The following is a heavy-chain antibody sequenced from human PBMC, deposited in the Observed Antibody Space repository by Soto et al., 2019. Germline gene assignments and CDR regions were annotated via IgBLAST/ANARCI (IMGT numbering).Heavy chain of an antibody. CDR2: IKQDGSEK. V-gene: IGHV3-7*01. CDR1: GFTFSSYW. Sequence: LRLSCAASGFTFSSYWMSWVRQAPGKGLEWVANIKQDGSEKYYVDSVKGRFTISRDNAKNSLYLQMNSLRAEDTAIYYCARDKLRGVPDYWGQGTLVTLSS. J-gene: IGHJ4*02. CDR3: ARDKLRGVPDY. D-gene: IGHD3-10*01.